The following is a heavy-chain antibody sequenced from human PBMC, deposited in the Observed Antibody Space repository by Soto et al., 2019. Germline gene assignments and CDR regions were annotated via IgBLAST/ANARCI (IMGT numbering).Heavy chain of an antibody. Sequence: GSLRLSCAASGFTFTNYWMHWVRQAPGKGLEWVAVIYSGGSAYYADSVKGRFTISRDNSKNTLYLQMNSLRAEDTAVYYCARELGPSSLSIVLVPAARGFDPWGQGTLVTVSS. CDR1: GFTFTNYW. V-gene: IGHV3-66*02. D-gene: IGHD2-2*01. J-gene: IGHJ5*02. CDR2: IYSGGSA. CDR3: ARELGPSSLSIVLVPAARGFDP.